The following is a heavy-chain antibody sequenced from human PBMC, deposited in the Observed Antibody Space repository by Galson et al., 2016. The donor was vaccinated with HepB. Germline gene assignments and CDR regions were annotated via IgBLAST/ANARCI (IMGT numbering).Heavy chain of an antibody. CDR1: GYTFTGYF. V-gene: IGHV1-2*02. Sequence: SVKVSCKASGYTFTGYFIHWVRQAPGQGLEWMGWINPTSGDTNYAQMFQGRVTMTWDTSISAVYMELSRLRSDDTAVYYCARAAAHEYDFDYWGQGTLVTVSS. CDR2: INPTSGDT. CDR3: ARAAAHEYDFDY. J-gene: IGHJ4*02. D-gene: IGHD2/OR15-2a*01.